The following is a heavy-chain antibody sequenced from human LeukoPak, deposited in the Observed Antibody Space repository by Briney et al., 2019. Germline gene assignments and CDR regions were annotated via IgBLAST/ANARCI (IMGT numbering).Heavy chain of an antibody. CDR1: GGSISSSSYC. J-gene: IGHJ6*02. Sequence: SETLSLTCTVSGGSISSSSYCWGWIRQPPGTGLEWIGSIYSSGSTYYNPSLKSRVTISVDTSKSQFSLKLSSVTAADTAVYYCARRVATNNYYYYYGLDVWGQGTLVTVSS. D-gene: IGHD5-12*01. CDR2: IYSSGST. V-gene: IGHV4-39*01. CDR3: ARRVATNNYYYYYGLDV.